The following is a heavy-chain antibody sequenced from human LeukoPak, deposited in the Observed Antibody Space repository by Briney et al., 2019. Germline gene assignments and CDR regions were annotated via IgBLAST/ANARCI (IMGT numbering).Heavy chain of an antibody. V-gene: IGHV3-48*04. D-gene: IGHD5-24*01. CDR2: ISSSGSTI. Sequence: WGSLRLSGAASGFTFSSYSMNWVRQAPGKGLEWVSYISSSGSTIYYADSVKGRFTISRDNAKNSLYLQMNSLRAEDTAVYYCARDQRSRRDGYNLLAYWGQGTLVTVSS. J-gene: IGHJ4*02. CDR1: GFTFSSYS. CDR3: ARDQRSRRDGYNLLAY.